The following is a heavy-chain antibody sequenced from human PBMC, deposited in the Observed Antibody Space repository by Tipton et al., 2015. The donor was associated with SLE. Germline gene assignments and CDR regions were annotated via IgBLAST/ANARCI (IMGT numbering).Heavy chain of an antibody. CDR1: GDSLSSGPYS. J-gene: IGHJ4*02. CDR3: ARLYGDYGLDY. Sequence: TLSLTCAVSGDSLSSGPYSWSWIRQPPGKGLEWVGYIHHGGTTFCNPSLKSRVAISIDKSKSQFSLKMSSVTAADTAVYYCARLYGDYGLDYWGQGTLVTVSS. D-gene: IGHD4-17*01. CDR2: IHHGGTT. V-gene: IGHV4-30-2*01.